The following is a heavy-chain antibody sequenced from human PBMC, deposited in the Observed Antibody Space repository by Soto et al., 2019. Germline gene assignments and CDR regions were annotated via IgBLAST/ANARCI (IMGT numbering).Heavy chain of an antibody. Sequence: SETLSLTCAFYVVSFSGYYWSCIRHPPGKWLEWIGEINHSGSTNYNPSLKSRVTISVDTSKNQFSLKLSSVTAADTAVYYCARGYRIAVANYYYVMEVWGQGTTVSVSS. V-gene: IGHV4-34*01. CDR3: ARGYRIAVANYYYVMEV. CDR2: INHSGST. CDR1: VVSFSGYY. D-gene: IGHD6-19*01. J-gene: IGHJ6*02.